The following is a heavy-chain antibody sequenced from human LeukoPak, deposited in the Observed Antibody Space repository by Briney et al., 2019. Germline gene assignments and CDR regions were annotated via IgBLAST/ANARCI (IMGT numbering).Heavy chain of an antibody. D-gene: IGHD3-22*01. CDR1: GFTVSSNY. CDR3: ARGRYDYYYDSDFDH. J-gene: IGHJ4*02. Sequence: GGSLRLSCAASGFTVSSNYMSWVRQAPGKGLEWVSVIYSGGSTYYADSVKGRFTISRDNSKNTLYLQMNSLRAEDTAVYYCARGRYDYYYDSDFDHWGQGTLVTVSS. CDR2: IYSGGST. V-gene: IGHV3-66*01.